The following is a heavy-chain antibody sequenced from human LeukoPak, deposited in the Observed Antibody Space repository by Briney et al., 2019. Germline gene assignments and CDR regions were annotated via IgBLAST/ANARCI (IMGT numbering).Heavy chain of an antibody. D-gene: IGHD2-8*01. CDR1: GYGLSSFG. J-gene: IGHJ5*02. CDR3: ARDLGCTNGVCDIKWFDP. V-gene: IGHV1-69*05. CDR2: IIPIFGTA. Sequence: GASVRVSCKASGYGLSSFGVSWVRQAPGQGLEWMGGIIPIFGTANYAQKFQGRVTITTDESTSTAYMELSSLRSEDTAVYYCARDLGCTNGVCDIKWFDPWGQGTLVTVSS.